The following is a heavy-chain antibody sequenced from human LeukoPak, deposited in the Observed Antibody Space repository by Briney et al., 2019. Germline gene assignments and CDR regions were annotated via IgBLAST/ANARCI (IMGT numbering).Heavy chain of an antibody. CDR2: INHSGST. J-gene: IGHJ5*02. CDR1: GGSFSGYY. CDR3: ASLVGYGSTITNWFDP. D-gene: IGHD2-8*02. V-gene: IGHV4-34*01. Sequence: SETLSLTCAVYGGSFSGYYWSWLRHPPGKGVEWVGEINHSGSTNYNPSLKSRVTISVDTSKNQFSLKLSSVTAADTAVYYCASLVGYGSTITNWFDPWGQGTLVTVSS.